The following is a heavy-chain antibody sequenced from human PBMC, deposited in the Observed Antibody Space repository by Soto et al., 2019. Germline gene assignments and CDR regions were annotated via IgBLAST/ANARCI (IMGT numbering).Heavy chain of an antibody. Sequence: GGSLRLSCAASGFTFSDYYMSWIRQAPGKGLEWVSYISSSGSTIYYADSVKGRFTISRDNAKNSLYLQMNSLRAEDTAVYYCARSALLWFGELYGMDVWGQGTTVTVSS. CDR2: ISSSGSTI. V-gene: IGHV3-11*01. CDR3: ARSALLWFGELYGMDV. J-gene: IGHJ6*02. CDR1: GFTFSDYY. D-gene: IGHD3-10*01.